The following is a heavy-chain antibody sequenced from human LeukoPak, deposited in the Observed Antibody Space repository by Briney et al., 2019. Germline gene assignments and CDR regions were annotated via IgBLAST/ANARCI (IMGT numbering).Heavy chain of an antibody. V-gene: IGHV3-23*01. D-gene: IGHD1-26*01. CDR1: GFTFSSYA. J-gene: IGHJ4*02. Sequence: GGSLRLSCAASGFTFSSYAMSWVRQAPGKGLEWVSAISGSGGSTYYADSVKGRFTISRDNSKNTLYLQMNSLRAEDTAVYYWAERRGATILDPFDYWGQGTLVTVSS. CDR3: AERRGATILDPFDY. CDR2: ISGSGGST.